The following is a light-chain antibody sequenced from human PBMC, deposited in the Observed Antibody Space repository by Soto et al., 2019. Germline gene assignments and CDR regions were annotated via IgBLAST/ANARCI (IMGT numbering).Light chain of an antibody. CDR3: QQRRNWPRT. J-gene: IGKJ1*01. V-gene: IGKV3-11*01. Sequence: DIVLTQSPATLSLSPGERATLSCRASQTVNYYLAWYQQKPGQAPRLLVYDISYRAAGVPARFSGSGFGTDFTLTISSLEPEDFAVYYCQQRRNWPRTFGQGTKVEIK. CDR2: DIS. CDR1: QTVNYY.